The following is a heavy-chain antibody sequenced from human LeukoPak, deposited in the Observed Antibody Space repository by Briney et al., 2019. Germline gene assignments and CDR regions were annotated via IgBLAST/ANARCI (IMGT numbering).Heavy chain of an antibody. CDR2: ISSSGSTI. CDR3: AGGLRWPKYFQH. D-gene: IGHD4-23*01. Sequence: GGSLRLSCAASRFTFSDYYMSWIRQAPGKGLEWVSYISSSGSTIYYADSVKGRFTISRDNAKNSLYLQMNSLRAEDTAIYYCAGGLRWPKYFQHWGQGTLVTVSS. V-gene: IGHV3-11*04. CDR1: RFTFSDYY. J-gene: IGHJ1*01.